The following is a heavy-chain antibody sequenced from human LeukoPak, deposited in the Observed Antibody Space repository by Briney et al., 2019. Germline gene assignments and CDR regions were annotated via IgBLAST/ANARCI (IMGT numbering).Heavy chain of an antibody. Sequence: SVKVSCKASGGTFSSYAISWVRQAPGQGLEWMGGIIPIFGTTNYAQKFQGRVTITTDESTSTAYMELSSLRSEDTAVYYCACSSSSGRWFDPWGQGTLVTVSS. CDR2: IIPIFGTT. D-gene: IGHD6-6*01. CDR3: ACSSSSGRWFDP. V-gene: IGHV1-69*05. CDR1: GGTFSSYA. J-gene: IGHJ5*02.